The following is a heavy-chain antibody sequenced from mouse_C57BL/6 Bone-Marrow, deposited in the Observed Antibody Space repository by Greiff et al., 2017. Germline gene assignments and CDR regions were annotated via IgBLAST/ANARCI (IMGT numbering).Heavy chain of an antibody. CDR2: IYPGNSDT. V-gene: IGHV1-5*01. Sequence: EVKLQESGTVLARPGASVKMSCKTSGYTFTSYWMHWVKQRPGQGLEWIGAIYPGNSDTSYNQTFKGKAKLTAVTSASTAYMELSSLTNEDSAVYYCTREFGYYGSSYVYWYFDVWGTGTTVTVSS. D-gene: IGHD1-1*01. CDR1: GYTFTSYW. J-gene: IGHJ1*03. CDR3: TREFGYYGSSYVYWYFDV.